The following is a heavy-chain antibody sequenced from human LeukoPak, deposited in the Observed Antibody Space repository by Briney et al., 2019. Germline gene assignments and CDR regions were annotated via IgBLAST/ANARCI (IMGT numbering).Heavy chain of an antibody. CDR1: GFTFSSYA. CDR2: ISGRGGST. V-gene: IGHV3-23*01. D-gene: IGHD6-13*01. CDR3: AKPGAIAEAGGSYS. Sequence: GGSLRLSCAASGFTFSSYAMSWVRQAPGKGLEWVSAISGRGGSTYYADSVKGRFTISRDNSKNTLYLQMNSLRAEDTPVYYCAKPGAIAEAGGSYSGAQGTRVTVPS. J-gene: IGHJ4*02.